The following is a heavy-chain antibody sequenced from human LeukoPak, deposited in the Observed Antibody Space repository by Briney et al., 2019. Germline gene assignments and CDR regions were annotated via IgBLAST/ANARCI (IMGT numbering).Heavy chain of an antibody. CDR1: GFTFSSYW. V-gene: IGHV3-7*01. CDR2: IKQDGSEK. J-gene: IGHJ5*02. Sequence: GGSLRLSCAASGFTFSSYWMSWVRQAPGKGLEWVANIKQDGSEKYYVDSVKGRFTASRDDAKNSLYLQMTSLRAEDTAVYYCARHLVEGYTRKWFDLWGQGTLVTVSS. CDR3: ARHLVEGYTRKWFDL. D-gene: IGHD5-12*01.